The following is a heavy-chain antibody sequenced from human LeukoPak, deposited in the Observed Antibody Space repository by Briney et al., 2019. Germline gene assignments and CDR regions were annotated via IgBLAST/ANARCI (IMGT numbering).Heavy chain of an antibody. Sequence: ASVKVSCKASGYTFTSYGISWVRQAPGQGLEWMGWNSAYNGNTNYAQKLQGRVTMTTDTSTSTAYMELRSLRSDDTAVYYCARGARLVYGSGKNDYWGQGTLVTVSS. D-gene: IGHD3-10*01. CDR2: NSAYNGNT. CDR1: GYTFTSYG. J-gene: IGHJ4*02. V-gene: IGHV1-18*01. CDR3: ARGARLVYGSGKNDY.